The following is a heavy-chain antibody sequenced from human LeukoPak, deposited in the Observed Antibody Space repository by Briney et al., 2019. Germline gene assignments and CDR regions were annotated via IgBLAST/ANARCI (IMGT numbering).Heavy chain of an antibody. CDR2: INWNGGST. Sequence: GGSLRLSCAASGFTFYDYDMSWVRQAPGKGLEWASGINWNGGSTGYADSVKGRFTISRDNAKNSLYLQMNSLRAEDTALYYCARFTTSYWFDPWGQGTLVTVSS. CDR1: GFTFYDYD. CDR3: ARFTTSYWFDP. J-gene: IGHJ5*02. V-gene: IGHV3-20*04. D-gene: IGHD3-22*01.